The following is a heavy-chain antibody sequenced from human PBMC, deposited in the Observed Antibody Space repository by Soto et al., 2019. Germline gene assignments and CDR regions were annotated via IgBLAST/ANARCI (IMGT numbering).Heavy chain of an antibody. J-gene: IGHJ4*02. CDR1: GFSFSNYG. Sequence: GGSLRLSCAASGFSFSNYGMHWVRQAPGKGLEWVAFMWSDGSTIYYADSVRGRFTISRDNSKNSLYLQMNSLRPEDTAIYYCATDTGRGWYHGYWGQGTLVTVSS. CDR3: ATDTGRGWYHGY. CDR2: MWSDGSTI. V-gene: IGHV3-30*02. D-gene: IGHD2-15*01.